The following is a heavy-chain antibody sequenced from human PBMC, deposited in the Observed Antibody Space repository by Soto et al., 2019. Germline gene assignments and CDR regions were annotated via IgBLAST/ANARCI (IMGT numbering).Heavy chain of an antibody. Sequence: QVQVVQSGAEVKEPGASVRISCEASGYTFNEYAVHWVRQAPGQRLEWMGWINAGNGNTKYSQKFQGRVTIIRDPSAKTLYMRLSSLSSEATAVDYCASSEMVATISYYFDYWGQGTLVAVSS. V-gene: IGHV1-3*01. CDR2: INAGNGNT. CDR3: ASSEMVATISYYFDY. CDR1: GYTFNEYA. D-gene: IGHD5-12*01. J-gene: IGHJ4*02.